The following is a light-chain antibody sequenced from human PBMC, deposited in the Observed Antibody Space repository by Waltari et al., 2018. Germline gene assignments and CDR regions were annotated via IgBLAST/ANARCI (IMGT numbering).Light chain of an antibody. CDR1: SSDVGGYNY. CDR2: DVS. V-gene: IGLV2-14*03. Sequence: TGTSSDVGGYNYVSWYQQHPGKAPKLMIYDVSNRPSGVSNRFSGSKSGNTASLTISGLQPEDEADYYCNSFTSRSTVVFGGGTKLTVL. CDR3: NSFTSRSTVV. J-gene: IGLJ3*02.